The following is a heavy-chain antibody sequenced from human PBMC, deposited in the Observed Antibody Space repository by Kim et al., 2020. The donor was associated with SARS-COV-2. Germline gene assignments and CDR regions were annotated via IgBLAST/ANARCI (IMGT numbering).Heavy chain of an antibody. Sequence: SETLSLTCTVSGGSISSSSYYWGWIRQPPGKGLEWIGSIYYSGSTYYNPSLKSRVTISVDTSKNQFFLKLSSVTAADTAVYYCARHSRIVVVPAAILAWGQGTLVTVSS. CDR2: IYYSGST. D-gene: IGHD2-2*01. CDR3: ARHSRIVVVPAAILA. CDR1: GGSISSSSYY. V-gene: IGHV4-39*01. J-gene: IGHJ4*02.